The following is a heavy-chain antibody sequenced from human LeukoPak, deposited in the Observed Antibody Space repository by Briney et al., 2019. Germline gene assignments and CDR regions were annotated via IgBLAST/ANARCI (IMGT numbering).Heavy chain of an antibody. J-gene: IGHJ4*02. CDR2: IKQDGSEK. D-gene: IGHD1-26*01. Sequence: GGSLRLSCAASGFTFSSYWTRWVRQAPGKGLEWVANIKQDGSEKYYVDSVKGRFTISRDNAKNSLYLQMNSLRAEDTAVYYCARGGGSYNGSPFVYWGQGTLVTVSS. CDR1: GFTFSSYW. CDR3: ARGGGSYNGSPFVY. V-gene: IGHV3-7*01.